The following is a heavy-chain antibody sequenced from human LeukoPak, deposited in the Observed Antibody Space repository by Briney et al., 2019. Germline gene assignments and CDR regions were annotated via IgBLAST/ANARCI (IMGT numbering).Heavy chain of an antibody. Sequence: GGSLRLSCAASGFTFSNYAMNWVRQAPGKGLEWVSSLSSGGTGAYYADSVKGRFTISRDNSKNTLYLQMNSLRAEDTAVYYCAKIGLGVVVPAAVFDYWGQGTLVTVSS. J-gene: IGHJ4*02. V-gene: IGHV3-23*01. D-gene: IGHD2-2*01. CDR3: AKIGLGVVVPAAVFDY. CDR2: LSSGGTGA. CDR1: GFTFSNYA.